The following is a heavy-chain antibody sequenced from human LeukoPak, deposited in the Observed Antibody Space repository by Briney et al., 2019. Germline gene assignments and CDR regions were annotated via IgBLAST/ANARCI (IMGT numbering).Heavy chain of an antibody. J-gene: IGHJ6*02. CDR2: IYTSGST. CDR3: ARGESPIFDHYYYYYGMDV. CDR1: GGSISSYY. Sequence: PSETLSLTCTVSGGSISSYYWSWIRQPAGKGLEWIGRIYTSGSTNYNPSLKSRVTMSVDTSKNQFSLKLSSVTAADTAVYYCARGESPIFDHYYYYYGMDVWGQGATVTVSS. V-gene: IGHV4-4*07.